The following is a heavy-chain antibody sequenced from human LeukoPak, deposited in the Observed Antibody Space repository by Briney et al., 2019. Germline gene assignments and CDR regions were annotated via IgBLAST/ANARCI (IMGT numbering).Heavy chain of an antibody. V-gene: IGHV1-69*02. CDR1: GGTFSSYT. CDR3: ASWGMATVVPTPFDY. CDR2: IIPILGIA. J-gene: IGHJ4*02. Sequence: ASVKVSCKASGGTFSSYTISWVRQAPGQGLEWMGRIIPILGIANYAQKFQGRVTITADKSTSTAYMELSSLGSEDTAVYYCASWGMATVVPTPFDYWGQGTLVTVSS. D-gene: IGHD4-23*01.